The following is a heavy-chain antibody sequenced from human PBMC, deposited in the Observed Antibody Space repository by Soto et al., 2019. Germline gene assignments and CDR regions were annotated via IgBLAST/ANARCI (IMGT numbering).Heavy chain of an antibody. D-gene: IGHD6-19*01. CDR3: ARTYSSGWRNWFDP. V-gene: IGHV6-1*01. CDR2: TYYRSKWYN. CDR1: GDSVSSNSAS. J-gene: IGHJ5*02. Sequence: AHTHSLTCAISGDSVSSNSASWNWIRQSPSRGLEWLGRTYYRSKWYNDYAVSVKSRITINPDTSKNQFSLQLNSVTPEDTAVYYCARTYSSGWRNWFDPWGQGTQVTVSS.